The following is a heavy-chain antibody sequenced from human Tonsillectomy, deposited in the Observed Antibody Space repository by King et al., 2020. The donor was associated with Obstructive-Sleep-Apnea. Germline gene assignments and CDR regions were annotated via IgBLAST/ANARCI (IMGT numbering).Heavy chain of an antibody. D-gene: IGHD2-15*01. CDR3: AKDVDIAGFNGMDV. J-gene: IGHJ6*02. CDR2: ISWDGGST. V-gene: IGHV3-43D*03. CDR1: GFTFDDYA. Sequence: VQLVESGGVVVQPGGSLRLSCAASGFTFDDYAMHWVRQAPGKGLEWVSLISWDGGSTYYADSVKGRFIISRDNSKNSLYLQMKSLRAEDTALYYCAKDVDIAGFNGMDVWGQGTTVTVSS.